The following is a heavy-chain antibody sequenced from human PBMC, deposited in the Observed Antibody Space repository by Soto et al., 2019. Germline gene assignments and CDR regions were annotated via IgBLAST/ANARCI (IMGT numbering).Heavy chain of an antibody. CDR3: ARSPEAAAGTGNAFDS. V-gene: IGHV3-74*01. CDR2: INSDGSST. D-gene: IGHD6-13*01. CDR1: GFTFSSYW. Sequence: GGSLRLSCAASGFTFSSYWMHWVRQAPGKGLVWVSRINSDGSSTSYADSVKGRFTISRDNAKNTLYLQMNSLRAEDTAVYYCARSPEAAAGTGNAFDSWGQGTMVTVSS. J-gene: IGHJ3*02.